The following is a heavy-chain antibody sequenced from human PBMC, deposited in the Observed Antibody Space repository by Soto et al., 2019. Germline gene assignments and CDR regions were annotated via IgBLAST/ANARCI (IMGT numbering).Heavy chain of an antibody. J-gene: IGHJ4*02. V-gene: IGHV3-30*18. D-gene: IGHD6-19*01. CDR2: ISYDGTNK. CDR1: GFTFSGYG. Sequence: QVQLVESGGGVVQPGRSLRLSCAASGFTFSGYGMHWVRQAPGKGLEWVALISYDGTNKYYAHSVKGRFTISRDNSTITLYLQMNSLRAEDTAVYYCSNLVYSSGLSADFWGQGTLVTVSS. CDR3: SNLVYSSGLSADF.